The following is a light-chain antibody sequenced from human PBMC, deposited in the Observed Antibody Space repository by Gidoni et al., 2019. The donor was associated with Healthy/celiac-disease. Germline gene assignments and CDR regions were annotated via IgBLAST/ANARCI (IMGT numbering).Light chain of an antibody. CDR1: QSVSSY. CDR3: QQRSNWS. Sequence: EIVVTQSPATLSLAPAERATLSCRASQSVSSYLALYQQKPGQAPRLIIYDASNRATGIPARFSGTGSGTDFTLTISSLEPEDFAVYCCQQRSNWSFGQGTKLEIK. CDR2: DAS. V-gene: IGKV3-11*01. J-gene: IGKJ2*01.